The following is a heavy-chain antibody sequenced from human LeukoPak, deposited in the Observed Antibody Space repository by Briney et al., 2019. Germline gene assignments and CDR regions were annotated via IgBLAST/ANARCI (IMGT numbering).Heavy chain of an antibody. D-gene: IGHD2/OR15-2a*01. Sequence: GGSLRLSCAASGFTFSSYWVNWVRQAPGKGLEWVANIKQDGSEKYYVDSVKGRFTISRDNAKNSLYLQMYSLRADDTAVYYCATKNFQLRGQGTLVTVSS. CDR3: ATKNFQL. CDR1: GFTFSSYW. CDR2: IKQDGSEK. J-gene: IGHJ1*01. V-gene: IGHV3-7*01.